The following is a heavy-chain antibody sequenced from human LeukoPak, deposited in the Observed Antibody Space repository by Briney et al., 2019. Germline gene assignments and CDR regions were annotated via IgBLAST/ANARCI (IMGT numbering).Heavy chain of an antibody. V-gene: IGHV1-69*13. CDR1: GYTFTSYD. CDR2: IIPIFGTA. CDR3: ARAPYNWNTYYYYGMDV. D-gene: IGHD1-1*01. J-gene: IGHJ6*02. Sequence: SVKVSCKASGYTFTSYDINWVRQAPGQGLEWMGGIIPIFGTANYAQKFQGRVTITADESTSTAYMELSSLRSEDTAVYYCARAPYNWNTYYYYGMDVWGQGTTVTVSS.